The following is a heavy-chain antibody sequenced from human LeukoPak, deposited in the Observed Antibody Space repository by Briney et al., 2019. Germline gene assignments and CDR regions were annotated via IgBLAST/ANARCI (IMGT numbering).Heavy chain of an antibody. CDR2: IKQDGSEK. D-gene: IGHD2-15*01. CDR1: GFTFSSYW. CDR3: ARDRNCSGGSCYFYYGMDV. V-gene: IGHV3-7*01. Sequence: GGSLRLSCAASGFTFSSYWMSWVRQAPGKGLEWVANIKQDGSEKYYVDSVKGRFTISRDNAKNSLYLQMNSLRAEDTAVYYCARDRNCSGGSCYFYYGMDVWGQGTTVTVSS. J-gene: IGHJ6*02.